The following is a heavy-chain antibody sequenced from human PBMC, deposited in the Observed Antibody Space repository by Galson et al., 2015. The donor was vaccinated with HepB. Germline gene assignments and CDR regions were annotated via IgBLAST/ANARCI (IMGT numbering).Heavy chain of an antibody. CDR1: GGSFSGYY. D-gene: IGHD3-10*01. Sequence: TCAVYGGSFSGYYWSWIRQPPGKGLEWIGEINHSGSTNYNPSLKSRVTISADTSKNQFSLKLSSVTAADTAVYYCARYAAFMVQGVTAYYYYYMDVWGKGTTVTVSS. J-gene: IGHJ6*03. CDR3: ARYAAFMVQGVTAYYYYYMDV. V-gene: IGHV4-34*01. CDR2: INHSGST.